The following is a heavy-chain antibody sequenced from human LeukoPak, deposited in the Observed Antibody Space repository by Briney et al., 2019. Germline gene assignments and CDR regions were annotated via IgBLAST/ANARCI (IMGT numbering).Heavy chain of an antibody. V-gene: IGHV3-21*01. J-gene: IGHJ4*02. Sequence: GGSLTLSCAASGFTFRSYTMNWVRHAPGKGLEWVSSISSSSSSIYYADSVKGRFTISRDNAKKSLYLQMNSLRAEDTAMYYCARGFCTSTSCYGSYWGQGTLVTVSS. CDR2: ISSSSSSI. CDR3: ARGFCTSTSCYGSY. D-gene: IGHD2-2*01. CDR1: GFTFRSYT.